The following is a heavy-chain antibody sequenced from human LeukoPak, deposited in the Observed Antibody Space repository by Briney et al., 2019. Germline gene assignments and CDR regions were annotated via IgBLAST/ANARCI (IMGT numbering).Heavy chain of an antibody. D-gene: IGHD6-6*01. CDR2: INPNSGGT. CDR1: GYTFTGYY. V-gene: IGHV1-2*02. Sequence: ASVKVSCKASGYTFTGYYMHWVRQAPGHGLEWMGWINPNSGGTNYAQKLQGRVTMTMDTSISTAYMELSRLRSEDTAVYYCAREGVIAAPPGYYYYYMDVWGKGTTVTVSS. CDR3: AREGVIAAPPGYYYYYMDV. J-gene: IGHJ6*03.